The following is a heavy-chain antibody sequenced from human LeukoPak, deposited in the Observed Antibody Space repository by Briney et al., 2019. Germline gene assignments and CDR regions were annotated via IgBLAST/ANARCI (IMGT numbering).Heavy chain of an antibody. D-gene: IGHD2-15*01. V-gene: IGHV3-30*01. CDR2: ISYDGSNK. J-gene: IGHJ6*03. CDR1: GFTFSSYA. Sequence: SGGSLRLSCAAAGFTFSSYAMHWVRQAPGKGLEWVAVISYDGSNKYYADSVKGRFTISRDNSKNTLYLQMNSLRAEDTAVYYCARGPWKRGGNLGYCSGGSCYSGYMDVWGKGTTVTVSS. CDR3: ARGPWKRGGNLGYCSGGSCYSGYMDV.